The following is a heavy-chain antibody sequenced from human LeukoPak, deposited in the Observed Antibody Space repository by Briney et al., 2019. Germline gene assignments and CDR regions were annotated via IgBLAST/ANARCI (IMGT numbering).Heavy chain of an antibody. D-gene: IGHD6-19*01. CDR1: GGSISSNY. V-gene: IGHV4-59*01. J-gene: IGHJ4*02. CDR3: ARQGYKSGWYPTFDF. CDR2: IYYRGST. Sequence: PSETLSLTCAVSGGSISSNYWSWIRQSPGKGLEWIGYIYYRGSTDYNPSLQSRVTISVDPSRNQLSLKLNSVTAADTAVYYCARQGYKSGWYPTFDFWGPGTQVIVSS.